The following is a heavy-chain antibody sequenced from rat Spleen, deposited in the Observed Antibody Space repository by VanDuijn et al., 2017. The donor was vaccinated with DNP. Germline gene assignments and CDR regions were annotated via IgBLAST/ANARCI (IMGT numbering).Heavy chain of an antibody. V-gene: IGHV5-19*01. CDR2: ISPSGGST. D-gene: IGHD2-5*01. J-gene: IGHJ1*01. Sequence: EVQLVESGGGLVQPGRSLKLSCAASGFTFSNSGMHWIRQAPTKGLEWVTSISPSGGSTYYPDSVKGRFTISRDNAKNTLYLQMNSLKSEDTATYYCARGSTSIYWYFDFWGPGTMVTVSS. CDR3: ARGSTSIYWYFDF. CDR1: GFTFSNSG.